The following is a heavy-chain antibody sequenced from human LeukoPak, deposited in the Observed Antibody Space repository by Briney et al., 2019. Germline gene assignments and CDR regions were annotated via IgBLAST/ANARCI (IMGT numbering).Heavy chain of an antibody. V-gene: IGHV3-30*03. D-gene: IGHD6-13*01. J-gene: IGHJ5*02. CDR3: ASPGASSSSWYRLGFDP. CDR1: GFTFSSYG. CDR2: ISYDGSNK. Sequence: GRSLRLSCAASGFTFSSYGMHWVRQAPGKGLEWVAVISYDGSNKYYADSVKGRFTISRDNAKNSLYLQMNSLRAEDTAVYYCASPGASSSSWYRLGFDPWGQGTLVTVSS.